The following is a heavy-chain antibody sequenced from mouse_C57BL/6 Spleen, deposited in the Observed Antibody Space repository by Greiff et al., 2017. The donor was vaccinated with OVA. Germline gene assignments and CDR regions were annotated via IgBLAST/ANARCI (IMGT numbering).Heavy chain of an antibody. D-gene: IGHD4-1*01. CDR3: ARFELGRDFDY. CDR2: IHPNSGST. V-gene: IGHV1-64*01. J-gene: IGHJ2*01. CDR1: GYTFTSYW. Sequence: QVQLQQPGAELVKPGASVKLSCKASGYTFTSYWMHWVKQRPGQGLEWIGMIHPNSGSTNYNEKFKSKATLTVDKSSSTAYMQLSSLTSEDSAVYYCARFELGRDFDYWGQGTTLTVSS.